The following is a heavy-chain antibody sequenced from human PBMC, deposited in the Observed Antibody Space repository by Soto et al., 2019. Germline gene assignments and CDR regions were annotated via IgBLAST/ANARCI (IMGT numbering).Heavy chain of an antibody. D-gene: IGHD2-15*01. CDR1: GYTFTSYD. CDR2: MNPNSGNT. V-gene: IGHV1-8*01. J-gene: IGHJ5*02. Sequence: QVQLVQSGAEVKKPGASVKVSCKASGYTFTSYDINWVRQATGQGLEWMGWMNPNSGNTGYAQKFQGRVTMTRNTSISTAYMELSSLRSEDTAVYYCARTHCSGGSCYSVFSWFDPWGHGTLVTVSS. CDR3: ARTHCSGGSCYSVFSWFDP.